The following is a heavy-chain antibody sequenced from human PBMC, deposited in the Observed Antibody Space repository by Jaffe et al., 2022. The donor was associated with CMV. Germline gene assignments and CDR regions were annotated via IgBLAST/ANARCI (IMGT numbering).Heavy chain of an antibody. CDR1: GGSIISYN. J-gene: IGHJ3*02. V-gene: IGHV4-4*07. CDR3: ARNHGYCTNGICYNSFDI. Sequence: QVQLQESGPGLVKPSETLSLTCTVSGGSIISYNWSWIRQPAGKGLEWIGRIYISGSTNYNPSLKSRVTMSVDTSKNQVSLKLSSVTAADTAVYYCARNHGYCTNGICYNSFDIWGQGTMVTVSS. D-gene: IGHD2-8*01. CDR2: IYISGST.